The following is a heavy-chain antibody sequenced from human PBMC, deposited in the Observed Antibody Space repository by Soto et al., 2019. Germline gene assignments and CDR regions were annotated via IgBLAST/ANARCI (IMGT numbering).Heavy chain of an antibody. CDR2: LIGGHYGT. J-gene: IGHJ5*02. V-gene: IGHV3-23*01. CDR1: GFTLQNYA. Sequence: GSLRLSCTASGFTLQNYAMAWVRQAPGKGLEWVSTLIGGHYGTAYSYSVKGRFTVSRGNSKNCLYLQMNSLGVEDTAMYFCAKGKSTGDIDWFDPWGQGSLVTVSS. CDR3: AKGKSTGDIDWFDP. D-gene: IGHD3-10*01.